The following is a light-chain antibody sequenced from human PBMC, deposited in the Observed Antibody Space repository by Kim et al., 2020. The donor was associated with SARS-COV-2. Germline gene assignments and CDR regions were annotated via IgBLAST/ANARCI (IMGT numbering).Light chain of an antibody. CDR2: EVS. CDR3: CSYAGSSTFV. Sequence: GQSLTISCTGTSSDVGSYNLVSWYQQHPGKAPKLMIYEVSKRPSGVSNRFSGSKSGNTASLTISGLQAEDEADYYCCSYAGSSTFVFGTGPKVTVL. CDR1: SSDVGSYNL. V-gene: IGLV2-23*02. J-gene: IGLJ1*01.